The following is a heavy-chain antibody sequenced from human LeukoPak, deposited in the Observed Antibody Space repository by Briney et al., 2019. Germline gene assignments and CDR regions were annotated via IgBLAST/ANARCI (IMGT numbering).Heavy chain of an antibody. CDR2: INPNSGGT. J-gene: IGHJ4*02. V-gene: IGHV1-2*02. CDR3: ARFWRLYAAAEETRDY. Sequence: ASVKVSCKASGYTFTGYYMHWVRQAPGQGLEWMGWINPNSGGTNYAQKFQGRVTMTRDTSISTAYMELSRLRSDDTAVYYCARFWRLYAAAEETRDYWGQGTLVTVSS. CDR1: GYTFTGYY. D-gene: IGHD6-13*01.